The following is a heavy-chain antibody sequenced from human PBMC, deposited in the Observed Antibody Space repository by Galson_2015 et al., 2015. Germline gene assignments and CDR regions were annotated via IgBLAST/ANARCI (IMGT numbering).Heavy chain of an antibody. Sequence: SLRLSCAASGFTFSSYGVSWVRQTPGKGLEWVSTISGSGGSKHYADSVKGRFTISRDNSKNTLFLQMSSLRAEDTAVYYCAKGFDFWSGLYYFDYWG. CDR2: ISGSGGSK. D-gene: IGHD3-3*01. CDR3: AKGFDFWSGLYYFDY. J-gene: IGHJ4*01. V-gene: IGHV3-23*01. CDR1: GFTFSSYG.